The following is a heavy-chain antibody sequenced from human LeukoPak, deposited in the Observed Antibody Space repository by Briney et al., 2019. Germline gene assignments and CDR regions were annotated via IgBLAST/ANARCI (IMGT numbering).Heavy chain of an antibody. CDR3: AREERQYGSGQGGDY. V-gene: IGHV1-18*01. D-gene: IGHD3-10*01. Sequence: ASVKVSCKASGYTFTSYGISWVRQAPGQGLEWMGWISAYNGNTNYAQKLQGRVTMTTDTPTSTAYMELRSLRSDDTAVYYCAREERQYGSGQGGDYWGQGTLVTVSS. CDR1: GYTFTSYG. J-gene: IGHJ4*02. CDR2: ISAYNGNT.